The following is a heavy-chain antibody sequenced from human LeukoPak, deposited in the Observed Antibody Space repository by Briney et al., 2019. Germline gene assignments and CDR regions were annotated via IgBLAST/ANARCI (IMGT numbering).Heavy chain of an antibody. J-gene: IGHJ3*02. Sequence: GASVKVSCKASGGTFSSYTISWVQQAPGQGLEWMGRIIPILGIANYAQKFQGRVTITADKSTSTAYMELSSLRSEDTAVYYCAREGSSSLNDAFDIWGQGTMVTVSS. D-gene: IGHD6-13*01. CDR3: AREGSSSLNDAFDI. CDR1: GGTFSSYT. CDR2: IIPILGIA. V-gene: IGHV1-69*04.